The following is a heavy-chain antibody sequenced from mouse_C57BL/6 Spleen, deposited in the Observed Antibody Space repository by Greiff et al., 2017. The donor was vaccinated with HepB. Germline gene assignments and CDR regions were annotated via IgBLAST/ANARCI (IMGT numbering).Heavy chain of an antibody. CDR1: GYTFTSYW. Sequence: QVQLQQPGAELVKPGASVKMSCKASGYTFTSYWITWVKQRPGQGLEWIGDIYPGSGSTNYNEKFKSQATLTVDTSSSTAYMQLSSLTSEDSAVYYCAREGITTVVPYFDYWGQGTTLTVSS. CDR3: AREGITTVVPYFDY. CDR2: IYPGSGST. J-gene: IGHJ2*01. V-gene: IGHV1-55*01. D-gene: IGHD1-1*01.